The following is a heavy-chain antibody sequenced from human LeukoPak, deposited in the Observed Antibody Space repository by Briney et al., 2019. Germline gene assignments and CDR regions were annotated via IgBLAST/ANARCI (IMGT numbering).Heavy chain of an antibody. Sequence: ASVKVSCKASVYTFTGYYMHWVRQAPGQGLEWMGWINSNSGGTNYAQKFQGRVTMTRDTSISTAYMELSRLRSDDTAVYYCARDKWSGYYYDPFDIWGQGTMVTV. V-gene: IGHV1-2*02. CDR3: ARDKWSGYYYDPFDI. J-gene: IGHJ3*02. CDR2: INSNSGGT. CDR1: VYTFTGYY. D-gene: IGHD3-22*01.